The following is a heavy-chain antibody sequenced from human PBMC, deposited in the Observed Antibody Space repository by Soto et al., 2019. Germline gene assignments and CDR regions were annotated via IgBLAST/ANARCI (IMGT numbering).Heavy chain of an antibody. V-gene: IGHV1-69*06. D-gene: IGHD5-12*01. CDR1: GGTFSSYA. J-gene: IGHJ6*02. CDR2: IIPIFGTA. Sequence: SVKVSCKASGGTFSSYAISWVRQAPGQGLEWMGGIIPIFGTANYAQKFQGRVTITADKSTSTAYMELSSLRSEDTAVYYCARDKRSSWQSRPSYYYGMDVWGQGTTVTVS. CDR3: ARDKRSSWQSRPSYYYGMDV.